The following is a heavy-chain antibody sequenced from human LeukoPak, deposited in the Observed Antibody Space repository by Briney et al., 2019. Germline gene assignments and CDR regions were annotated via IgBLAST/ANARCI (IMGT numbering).Heavy chain of an antibody. CDR2: IGSDYDR. V-gene: IGHV3-23*01. CDR3: AKSAGVATIYFDC. CDR1: GITFRNYA. Sequence: PGGSLRLSCVASGITFRNYAVTWVRQAPGKGLEGVAAIGSDYDRVHEDSVKGRFTISRDNSKSTLYLQMDNLKPEDTAVYFCAKSAGVATIYFDCWGQGALVTVSS. D-gene: IGHD5-12*01. J-gene: IGHJ4*02.